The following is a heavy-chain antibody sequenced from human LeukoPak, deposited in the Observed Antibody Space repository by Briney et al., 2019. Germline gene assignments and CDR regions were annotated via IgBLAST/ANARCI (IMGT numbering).Heavy chain of an antibody. Sequence: SQTLSLTCAISGDSVSSISAAWNWIRQSPSRGLEWLGRTYYRSKWHSYYAPSVKSRITINPDTSKNQFSLQLKSVTPEDTAVYYCARMVGLVSDFWGQGTLVTVSS. V-gene: IGHV6-1*01. CDR3: ARMVGLVSDF. D-gene: IGHD3-10*01. CDR2: TYYRSKWHS. J-gene: IGHJ4*02. CDR1: GDSVSSISAA.